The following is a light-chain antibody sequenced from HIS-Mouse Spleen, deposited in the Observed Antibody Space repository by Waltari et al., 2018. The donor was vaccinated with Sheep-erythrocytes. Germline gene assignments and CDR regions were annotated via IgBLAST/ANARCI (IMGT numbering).Light chain of an antibody. Sequence: QSALTQPASVSGSPGQSITISCTGTSSDLGSYNLVSWYQQHPGKSPKLMIYEVSKPSSGVSSRCSGSKSGNTASLTISVLQAEDEADYYCCSYAGSSTPWVFGGGTKLTVL. CDR3: CSYAGSSTPWV. J-gene: IGLJ3*02. CDR2: EVS. CDR1: SSDLGSYNL. V-gene: IGLV2-23*02.